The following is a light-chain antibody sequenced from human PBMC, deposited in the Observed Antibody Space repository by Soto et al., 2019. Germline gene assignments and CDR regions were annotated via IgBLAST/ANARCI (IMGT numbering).Light chain of an antibody. Sequence: EIGLTQSPATLSLSPGERATLSCRASPSVTNFLAWYQQKPGQAPRLLIYGAFNRATGIPARFSGSGSGTDFTLTISSLEPEDSAVYYCQQRNVWPPVPFGQGTRLEIK. V-gene: IGKV3-11*01. CDR2: GAF. J-gene: IGKJ5*01. CDR3: QQRNVWPPVP. CDR1: PSVTNF.